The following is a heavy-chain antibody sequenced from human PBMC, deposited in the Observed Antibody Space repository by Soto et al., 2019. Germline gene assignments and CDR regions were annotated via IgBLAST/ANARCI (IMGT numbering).Heavy chain of an antibody. Sequence: QVQLVQSGAEVKKPGSSVKVSCKASGGTFSSYAISWVRQAPGQGLEWMGGIIPIFGTANYAQKFQGRVTITADESTSTAYIELSSLRSEDTAAYYCASYGSGSYSVDVWFFWGQGTLVTVSS. CDR2: IIPIFGTA. D-gene: IGHD3-10*01. CDR1: GGTFSSYA. V-gene: IGHV1-69*01. J-gene: IGHJ4*02. CDR3: ASYGSGSYSVDVWFF.